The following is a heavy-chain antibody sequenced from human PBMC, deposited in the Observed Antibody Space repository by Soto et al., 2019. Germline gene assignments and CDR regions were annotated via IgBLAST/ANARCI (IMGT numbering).Heavy chain of an antibody. J-gene: IGHJ4*02. CDR3: ARDPDY. Sequence: SVKVSCKASGGTFSSYSFSWVRQAPGQGLEWMGRVIPILGMANYAQKFQGRVTITADKSTSTVYMELSSLRSEDTAVYYCARDPDYWGQGTLVAVSS. CDR2: VIPILGMA. V-gene: IGHV1-69*04. CDR1: GGTFSSYS.